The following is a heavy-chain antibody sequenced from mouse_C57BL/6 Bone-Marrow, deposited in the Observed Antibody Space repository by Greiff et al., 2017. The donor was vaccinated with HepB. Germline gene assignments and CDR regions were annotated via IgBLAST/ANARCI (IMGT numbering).Heavy chain of an antibody. Sequence: EVKLMESGPGLVKPSQSLSLTCSVTGYSITSGYYWHWIRQFPGNKLEWMGYISYDGSNNYNPSLKNRISITRDTSKNQFFLKLNSVTTEDTATYYCARDWGNYPWYFDYWGQGTTLTVSS. J-gene: IGHJ2*01. V-gene: IGHV3-6*01. CDR3: ARDWGNYPWYFDY. CDR2: ISYDGSN. D-gene: IGHD2-1*01. CDR1: GYSITSGYY.